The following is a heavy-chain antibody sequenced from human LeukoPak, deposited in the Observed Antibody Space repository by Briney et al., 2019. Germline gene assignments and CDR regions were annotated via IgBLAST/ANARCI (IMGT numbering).Heavy chain of an antibody. Sequence: GEFLKISCKGSGYSFTSYWIGWVRQMPGKGLEWVGIIYPGDSDTRYSPSFQGQVTISADKSISTAYLQWGSLKASDTAMYYCARQTYDSSGDDAFDIWGQGTMVTVSS. D-gene: IGHD3-22*01. CDR2: IYPGDSDT. CDR1: GYSFTSYW. V-gene: IGHV5-51*01. CDR3: ARQTYDSSGDDAFDI. J-gene: IGHJ3*02.